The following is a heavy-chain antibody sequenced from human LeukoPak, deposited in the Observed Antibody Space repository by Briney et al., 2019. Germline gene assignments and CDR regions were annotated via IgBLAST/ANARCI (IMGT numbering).Heavy chain of an antibody. D-gene: IGHD2-15*01. CDR1: GFTFSSYR. CDR2: ISSSSSYI. CDR3: ARGYCSGGSCYFNCFDY. J-gene: IGHJ4*02. Sequence: GGSLRLSCAASGFTFSSYRMNWVRQAPGKGLEWVSSISSSSSYIYYADSVKGRFTISRDNAKNSLYLQMNSLRAEDTAVYYCARGYCSGGSCYFNCFDYWGQGTLVTVSS. V-gene: IGHV3-21*01.